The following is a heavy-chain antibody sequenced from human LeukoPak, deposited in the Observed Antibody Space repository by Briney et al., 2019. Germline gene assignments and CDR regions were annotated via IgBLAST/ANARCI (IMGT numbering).Heavy chain of an antibody. V-gene: IGHV3-74*01. CDR1: GNYW. Sequence: PGGSLRLSCAASGNYWMLWVRQAPGQGLVWVSHINSDGSWTSYADSVKGRFTISKDNAKNTVYLQMNSLRAEDTAVYYCVSFYETYWGRGTLVTVSS. CDR2: INSDGSWT. D-gene: IGHD2/OR15-2a*01. J-gene: IGHJ4*02. CDR3: VSFYETY.